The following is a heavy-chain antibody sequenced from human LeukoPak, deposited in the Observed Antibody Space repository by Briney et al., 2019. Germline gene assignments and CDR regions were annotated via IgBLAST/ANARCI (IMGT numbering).Heavy chain of an antibody. CDR2: INHSGST. CDR3: ARQGQQRWFDP. V-gene: IGHV4-34*01. Sequence: PEPLSLTCAVYGGSFSGYYWSWIRQPPGKGLEWIGEINHSGSTNYNPSLKSRVTISVDTSKNQFSLKLSSVTAADTAVYYCARQGQQRWFDPWGQGTLVTVSS. CDR1: GGSFSGYY. D-gene: IGHD6-13*01. J-gene: IGHJ5*02.